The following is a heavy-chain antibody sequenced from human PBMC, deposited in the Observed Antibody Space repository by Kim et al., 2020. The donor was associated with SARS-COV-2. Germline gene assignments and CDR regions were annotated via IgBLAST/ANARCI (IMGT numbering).Heavy chain of an antibody. CDR3: ARDRAHDYSNLGYFDL. J-gene: IGHJ2*01. V-gene: IGHV4-31*03. CDR2: IYYSGST. CDR1: GGSISSGGYY. Sequence: SETLSLTCTVSGGSISSGGYYWSWIRQHPGKGLEWIGYIYYSGSTYYNPSLKSRVTISVDTSKNQFSLKLSSVTAADTAVYYCARDRAHDYSNLGYFDLWGRGTLVTVSS. D-gene: IGHD4-4*01.